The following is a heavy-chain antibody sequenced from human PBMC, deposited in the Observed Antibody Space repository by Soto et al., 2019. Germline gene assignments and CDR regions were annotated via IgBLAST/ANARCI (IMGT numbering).Heavy chain of an antibody. J-gene: IGHJ4*02. CDR2: IYYSGNT. D-gene: IGHD1-26*01. Sequence: QLQLQESGPGLVKPSETLSLTCSVSGASINSYSYYWAWIRQSPGQGLEWIGSIYYSGNTYYKPSLKSRVTMSVDTSKNQFSLRLDSVTAADTAVYYCAGQKWEVPQDFDSWGQGTLVTVSS. CDR3: AGQKWEVPQDFDS. CDR1: GASINSYSYY. V-gene: IGHV4-39*01.